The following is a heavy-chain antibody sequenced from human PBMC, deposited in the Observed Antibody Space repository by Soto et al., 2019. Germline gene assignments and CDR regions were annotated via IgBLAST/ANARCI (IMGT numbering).Heavy chain of an antibody. Sequence: GGSLRLSCAASGFAFNTYSLSWVRQSPGKGLEWVSSIDKSGGSYYADSVKGRFTISRDNSRNTLYLQLSSLRAEDSAVYFCAKRVPYAFEYWGQGNRVTVSS. V-gene: IGHV3-23*01. CDR1: GFAFNTYS. D-gene: IGHD4-17*01. CDR3: AKRVPYAFEY. J-gene: IGHJ4*02. CDR2: IDKSGGS.